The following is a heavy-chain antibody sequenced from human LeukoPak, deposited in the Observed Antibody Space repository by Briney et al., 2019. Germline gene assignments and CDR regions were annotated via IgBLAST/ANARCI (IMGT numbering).Heavy chain of an antibody. CDR2: ISSSSSYI. CDR3: ASISSGWYWDY. Sequence: GGSLRLPCAASGFTFSSYSMNWVRQAPGKGLEWVSSISSSSSYIYYADSVKGRFTISRDNAKNSLYLQMNSLRAEDTAVYYCASISSGWYWDYWGQGTLVTVSS. D-gene: IGHD6-19*01. CDR1: GFTFSSYS. V-gene: IGHV3-21*01. J-gene: IGHJ4*02.